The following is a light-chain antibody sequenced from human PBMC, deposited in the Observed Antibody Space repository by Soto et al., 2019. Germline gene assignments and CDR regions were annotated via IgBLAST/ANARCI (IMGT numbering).Light chain of an antibody. CDR3: QQYENLPPT. J-gene: IGKJ4*01. V-gene: IGKV1-33*01. CDR1: QDINNF. Sequence: DIRMTQSPSSLSASVGDRITITCQASQDINNFLNWYQQKPGKAPRLLIYDTSNVEGGVPSRFSGTGSGTDFTFTISSLQPEDIATYYCQQYENLPPTFGGGTKLEIK. CDR2: DTS.